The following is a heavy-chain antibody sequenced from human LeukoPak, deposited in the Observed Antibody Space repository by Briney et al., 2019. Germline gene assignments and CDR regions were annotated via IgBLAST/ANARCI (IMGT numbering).Heavy chain of an antibody. CDR3: AKDSAQWLVRGNFGY. V-gene: IGHV3-23*01. J-gene: IGHJ4*01. Sequence: GGSLRLSCAASGFTFSSYAMSWVRQAPGKGLEWVSAISGSGGSTYYADSVKGRFTISRDNSKNTLYLQMNSLRAEDTAVYYCAKDSAQWLVRGNFGYWGQEPWSPSPQ. CDR2: ISGSGGST. CDR1: GFTFSSYA. D-gene: IGHD6-19*01.